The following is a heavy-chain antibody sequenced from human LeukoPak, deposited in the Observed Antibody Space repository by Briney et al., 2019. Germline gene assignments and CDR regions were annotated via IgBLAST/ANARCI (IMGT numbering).Heavy chain of an antibody. D-gene: IGHD2-15*01. CDR1: GFTSSHFW. V-gene: IGHV3-7*01. Sequence: GGSLRLSCAGSGFTSSHFWMSWVRQAPGKGLEWVAYIKKTGIETYYLDSVKGRFTITRDNNRNSLFLQMYSLRAEDTAVYFCARENGYCSGSDCYSYFDSWGQGTLVTVSS. CDR3: ARENGYCSGSDCYSYFDS. J-gene: IGHJ4*02. CDR2: IKKTGIET.